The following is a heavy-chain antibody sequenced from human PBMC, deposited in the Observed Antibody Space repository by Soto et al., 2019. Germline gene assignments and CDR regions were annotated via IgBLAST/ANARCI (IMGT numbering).Heavy chain of an antibody. CDR1: GGSISSGDYY. Sequence: PSETLSLTCTVSGGSISSGDYYWSWIRQPPGKGLEWIGYIYYSGSTYYNPSLKSRVTISVDTSKNQFSLKLSSVTAADTAVYYCAREGLGWNHSSLWGQGTLVTVSS. CDR2: IYYSGST. J-gene: IGHJ4*02. CDR3: AREGLGWNHSSL. V-gene: IGHV4-30-4*01. D-gene: IGHD1-1*01.